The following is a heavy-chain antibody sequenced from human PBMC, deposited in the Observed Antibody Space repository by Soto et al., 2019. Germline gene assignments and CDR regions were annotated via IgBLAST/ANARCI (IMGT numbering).Heavy chain of an antibody. CDR3: ARDTPPTDY. V-gene: IGHV1-18*01. J-gene: IGHJ4*02. CDR1: GCTFTSYH. CDR2: ISAYNTNT. Sequence: QVQLVQSGAEVKKPGASVKVSCKTSGCTFTSYHISWVRQAPGQGLEWMGWISAYNTNTNYAQKFKGRVTMTTDTLTSTDYMELRSLRSDDTAVYYCARDTPPTDYWGQGTLVTVAS.